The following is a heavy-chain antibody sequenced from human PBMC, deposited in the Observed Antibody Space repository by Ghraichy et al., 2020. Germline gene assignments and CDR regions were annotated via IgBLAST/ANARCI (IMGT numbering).Heavy chain of an antibody. J-gene: IGHJ6*02. CDR2: INPNSGGT. V-gene: IGHV1-2*02. CDR1: GYTFTGYY. Sequence: ASVKVSCKASGYTFTGYYMHWVRQAPGQGLEWMGWINPNSGGTNYAQKFQGRVTMTRDTSISTAYMELSRLRSDDTAVYYCARESPQYSSSPYYYYYGMDVWGQGTTVTVSS. D-gene: IGHD6-13*01. CDR3: ARESPQYSSSPYYYYYGMDV.